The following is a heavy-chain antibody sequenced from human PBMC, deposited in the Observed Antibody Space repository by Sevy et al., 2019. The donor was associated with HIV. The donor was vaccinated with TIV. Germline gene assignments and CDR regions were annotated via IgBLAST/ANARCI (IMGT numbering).Heavy chain of an antibody. CDR2: ISAHNCDT. Sequence: ASVKVSCKASGYTFTTYRITWVRQAPGQGFQWMGWISAHNCDTKYAQKLQGRLTMTTETSTSTAYMELRSLGSDDTAVYYCARAYCSGGSCYSLAYWGQGTLVTVSS. D-gene: IGHD2-15*01. CDR1: GYTFTTYR. V-gene: IGHV1-18*01. CDR3: ARAYCSGGSCYSLAY. J-gene: IGHJ4*02.